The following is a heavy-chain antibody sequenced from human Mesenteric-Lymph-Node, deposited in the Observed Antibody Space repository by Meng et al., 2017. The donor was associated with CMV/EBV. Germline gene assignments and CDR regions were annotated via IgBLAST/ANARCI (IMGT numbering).Heavy chain of an antibody. CDR1: GFPFSNYS. D-gene: IGHD6-19*01. V-gene: IGHV3-48*04. CDR2: ISGSSTTI. J-gene: IGHJ4*02. CDR3: AKDGGYSSGWYFFDY. Sequence: GESLKISCAASGFPFSNYSMNWVRQTPGKGLEWVSYISGSSTTIYYADSVKGRFTISRDNAKNSLYLQMNSLRAEDTAVYYCAKDGGYSSGWYFFDYWGQGTLVTVSS.